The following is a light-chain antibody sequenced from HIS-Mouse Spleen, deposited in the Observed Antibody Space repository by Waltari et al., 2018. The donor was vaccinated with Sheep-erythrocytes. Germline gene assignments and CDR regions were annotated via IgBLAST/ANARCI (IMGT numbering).Light chain of an antibody. CDR3: MQALQTPRT. V-gene: IGKV2-28*01. CDR1: QSLLHSNGYNY. CDR2: LGS. J-gene: IGKJ1*01. Sequence: DIVMTQSPLSLPVIPGEPASISCRSSQSLLHSNGYNYLDWYLQKPGQPPQLLIYLGSNRASGVPDRFSGSGSGTDFTLKISRVEAEDVGVYYCMQALQTPRTFGQGTKVEIK.